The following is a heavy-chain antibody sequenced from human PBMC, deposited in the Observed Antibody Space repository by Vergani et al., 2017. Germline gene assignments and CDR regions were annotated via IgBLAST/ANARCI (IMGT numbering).Heavy chain of an antibody. J-gene: IGHJ4*02. D-gene: IGHD3-22*01. V-gene: IGHV3-30*02. CDR2: IRYDGSNK. Sequence: QVQLVESGGGVVQPGGSLRLSCAASGFTFSSYSMHWVRQAPGKGLEWVAFIRYDGSNKYYADSVKGRFTISRDNSKNTLYLQMNSLRAEDTAVYYCAMSLDSSGYYRTFDYWGQGTLVTVSS. CDR3: AMSLDSSGYYRTFDY. CDR1: GFTFSSYS.